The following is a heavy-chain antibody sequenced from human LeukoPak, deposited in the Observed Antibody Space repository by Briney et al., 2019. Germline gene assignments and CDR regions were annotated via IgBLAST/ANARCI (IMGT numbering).Heavy chain of an antibody. CDR2: INPNSGGT. J-gene: IGHJ4*02. D-gene: IGHD2-15*01. V-gene: IGHV1-2*02. CDR1: GYTFTGYY. CDR3: ARDGDIVVVVAATNFDY. Sequence: ASVKVSCKASGYTFTGYYMHWVRQAPGQGLDWMGWINPNSGGTNYAQKFQGRVTMTRDTSISTAYMELSRLRSDDTAVYYCARDGDIVVVVAATNFDYWGQGTLVTVSS.